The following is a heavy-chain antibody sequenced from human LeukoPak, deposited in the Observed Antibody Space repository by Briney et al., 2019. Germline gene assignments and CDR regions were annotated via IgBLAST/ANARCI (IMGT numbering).Heavy chain of an antibody. CDR3: AKPRWRSHFDY. D-gene: IGHD3-16*02. CDR2: ISSSSSYI. Sequence: GGSLRLSCAASGFTFSSYSMNWVRQAPGKGLEWVSSISSSSSYIYYADSVKGLFTISRDNAKNSLYLQMNSLRVEDTAVYYCAKPRWRSHFDYWGQGTLVTVSS. J-gene: IGHJ4*02. CDR1: GFTFSSYS. V-gene: IGHV3-21*04.